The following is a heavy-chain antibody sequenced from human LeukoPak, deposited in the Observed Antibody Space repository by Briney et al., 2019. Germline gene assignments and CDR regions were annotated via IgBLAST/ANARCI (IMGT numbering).Heavy chain of an antibody. J-gene: IGHJ4*02. CDR3: ARGEGYTDGLLDY. D-gene: IGHD5-24*01. CDR1: GGSISSGGYS. CDR2: IYHSGST. Sequence: PSQTLSLTCAVSGGSISSGGYSWSWIRQPPGKGLEWIGYIYHSGSTYYNPSLKSRVTISVDRSKNQFSLKLSSVTAADTAVYYCARGEGYTDGLLDYWGQGTLVTVSS. V-gene: IGHV4-30-2*01.